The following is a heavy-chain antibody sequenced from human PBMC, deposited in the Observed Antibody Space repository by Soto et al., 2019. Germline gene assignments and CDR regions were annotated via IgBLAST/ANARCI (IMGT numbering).Heavy chain of an antibody. J-gene: IGHJ4*02. D-gene: IGHD3-3*01. CDR1: GFTFSSYA. Sequence: GGSLRLCGAASGFTFSSYAMSWVRQAPGKGLEWVSVISGSGSSTYYADSVKGRFTISRDNSKKTLYVQMKSLRAEDTAVYYCAKMSDFWSGSPTYHFDYWGQGT. CDR3: AKMSDFWSGSPTYHFDY. V-gene: IGHV3-23*01. CDR2: ISGSGSST.